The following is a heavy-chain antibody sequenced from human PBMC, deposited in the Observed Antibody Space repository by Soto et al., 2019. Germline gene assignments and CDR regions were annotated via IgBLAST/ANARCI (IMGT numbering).Heavy chain of an antibody. CDR2: INRDGTT. Sequence: NPSETLSLTCAVSGGSFSGHYWSWIRHVPGKGLEWIGEINRDGTTNLNPSLGSRATISVDPTKFQFSLRVTSVTAADTAVYYCAREHDFGDSVTHYYYYYGMDVWGQGTTVTVSS. D-gene: IGHD4-17*01. CDR3: AREHDFGDSVTHYYYYYGMDV. V-gene: IGHV4-34*04. J-gene: IGHJ6*02. CDR1: GGSFSGHY.